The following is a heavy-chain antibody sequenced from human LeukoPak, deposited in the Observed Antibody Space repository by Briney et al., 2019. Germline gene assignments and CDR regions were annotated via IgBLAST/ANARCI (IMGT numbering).Heavy chain of an antibody. CDR2: ISGSGGST. D-gene: IGHD3-16*02. J-gene: IGHJ4*02. V-gene: IGHV3-23*01. CDR3: AKRGSDYDYVWGSYPSAIDY. CDR1: GFTFSSYA. Sequence: SGGSLRLSCAASGFTFSSYAMSWVRQAPGKGLEWVSAISGSGGSTYYADSVKGRFTISRDNSKNTLYLQMNSLRAEDTAVYYCAKRGSDYDYVWGSYPSAIDYWGQGTLVTVSS.